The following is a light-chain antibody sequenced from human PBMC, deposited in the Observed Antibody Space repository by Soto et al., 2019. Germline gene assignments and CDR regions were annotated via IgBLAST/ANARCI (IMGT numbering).Light chain of an antibody. Sequence: QSALTQPRSVSGSPGQSVTISCTGTSSDVGGYNYVSWYQQHPVKAPKLMIYDVTKRPSGVTDRFSGSKSGNTASLTISGLQAEDEADYYFCSYAGSYTFVFGTGTKLTVL. CDR2: DVT. CDR3: CSYAGSYTFV. CDR1: SSDVGGYNY. J-gene: IGLJ1*01. V-gene: IGLV2-11*01.